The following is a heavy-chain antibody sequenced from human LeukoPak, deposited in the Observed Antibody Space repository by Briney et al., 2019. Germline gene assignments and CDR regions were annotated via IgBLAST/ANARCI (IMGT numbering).Heavy chain of an antibody. CDR1: GGSISSYY. CDR2: IYYSGST. CDR3: AREKSPDYCSGGSCYFDY. Sequence: SETLSLTCTVSGGSISSYYWSWIRQPPGKGLEWIGYIYYSGSTNYNPSLKSRVTISADTSKNQFSLKLSSVTAADTAVYYCAREKSPDYCSGGSCYFDYWGQGTLVTVSS. V-gene: IGHV4-59*01. D-gene: IGHD2-15*01. J-gene: IGHJ4*02.